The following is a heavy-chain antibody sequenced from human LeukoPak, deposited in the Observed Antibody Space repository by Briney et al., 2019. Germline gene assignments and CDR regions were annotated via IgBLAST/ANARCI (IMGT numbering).Heavy chain of an antibody. V-gene: IGHV3-7*01. CDR1: GFTFSSYW. J-gene: IGHJ4*02. D-gene: IGHD3-22*01. CDR3: ARATVVVAPDY. Sequence: TGGSLRLSCAASGFTFSSYWMSWVRQAPGKGLEWVANIKQDGSEKYYVDSVKGRFTISRGNAKNSLYLQMDSLRAEDTAVYYCARATVVVAPDYWGQGTLVTVSS. CDR2: IKQDGSEK.